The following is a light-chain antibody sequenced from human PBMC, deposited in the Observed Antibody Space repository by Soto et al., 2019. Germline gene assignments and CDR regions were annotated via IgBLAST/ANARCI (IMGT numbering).Light chain of an antibody. J-gene: IGLJ7*01. CDR2: NNI. V-gene: IGLV1-44*01. Sequence: QSVLTQPPSASGTPGQKVTISCSGSNSNIGSNTVSWFQQLPGRAPKLLLYNNIYRPPGVPDRFSGSKSGTSVSLAISGLQSEDEADYYCAAWDDSLYGHVVFGGGTQLTVL. CDR3: AAWDDSLYGHVV. CDR1: NSNIGSNT.